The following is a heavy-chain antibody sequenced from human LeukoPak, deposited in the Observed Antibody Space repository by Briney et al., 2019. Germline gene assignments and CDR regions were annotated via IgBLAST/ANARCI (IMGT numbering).Heavy chain of an antibody. J-gene: IGHJ6*04. V-gene: IGHV3-48*03. CDR3: AREGRSGYDLTGYYGMDV. CDR1: GFTFSTYE. Sequence: GGSLRLSCAASGFTFSTYEMNWVRQAPGKGLEWVSYIGSSDTMYYADSVKGRFTISRDNAKNSLYLQMYSLRAEDTAIYYCAREGRSGYDLTGYYGMDVWGKGTTVTVSS. D-gene: IGHD5-12*01. CDR2: IGSSDTM.